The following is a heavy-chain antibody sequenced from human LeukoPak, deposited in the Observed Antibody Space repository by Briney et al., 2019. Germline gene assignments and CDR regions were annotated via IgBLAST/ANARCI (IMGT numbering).Heavy chain of an antibody. Sequence: AGGSLRLSCAASEFTFSSYAMSWVRQAPGKGLEWVSAISGSGGSTYYADSVKGRFTISRDNSKNTLYLQMNSLRAEDTAVYYCAKVGRTDYYGSGSYLYYYYYMDVWGKGTTVTISS. J-gene: IGHJ6*03. CDR2: ISGSGGST. CDR3: AKVGRTDYYGSGSYLYYYYYMDV. V-gene: IGHV3-23*01. CDR1: EFTFSSYA. D-gene: IGHD3-10*01.